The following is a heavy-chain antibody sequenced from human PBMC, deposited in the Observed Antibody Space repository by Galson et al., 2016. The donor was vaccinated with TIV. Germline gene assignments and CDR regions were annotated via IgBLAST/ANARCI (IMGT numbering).Heavy chain of an antibody. CDR1: GGALSNNP. CDR2: IIPIAGIS. D-gene: IGHD2-21*02. V-gene: IGHV1-69*10. J-gene: IGHJ4*02. CDR3: ASLTPCGGDCYFFDR. Sequence: SVKVSCKASGGALSNNPITWVRQAPGQGLEWMGGIIPIAGISDTSQEFQGRISITADVSTNTVYMELSSLRSEDTAVFYCASLTPCGGDCYFFDRWGQGTLVTASS.